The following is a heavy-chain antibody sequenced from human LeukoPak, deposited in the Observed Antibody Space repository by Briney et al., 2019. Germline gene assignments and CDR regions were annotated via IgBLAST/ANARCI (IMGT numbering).Heavy chain of an antibody. Sequence: ASVKVSCKTSGYTFTSYGISWVRQAPGQGLEWMGWTSSFSDNTKYAEKFQGRVTMTTEISTSTAYMGLRSLRSDDTAVYYCARVQVKTRGSYFRDDYWGQGTLVTVSS. CDR2: TSSFSDNT. CDR1: GYTFTSYG. D-gene: IGHD3-16*01. J-gene: IGHJ4*02. V-gene: IGHV1-18*01. CDR3: ARVQVKTRGSYFRDDY.